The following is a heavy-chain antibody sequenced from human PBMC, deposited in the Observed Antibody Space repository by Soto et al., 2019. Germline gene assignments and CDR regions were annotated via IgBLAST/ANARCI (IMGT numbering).Heavy chain of an antibody. D-gene: IGHD6-13*01. CDR2: IYYSGTT. CDR1: GGSISSSSYY. CDR3: SRHGDASSWYFFDY. Sequence: PSETLSLTCSVSGGSISSSSYYWAWIRQPPGKGPEWIGSIYYSGTTYYNPSLKSRVTIFVDTSKNQFSLYLNSVTAADTAVYYCSRHGDASSWYFFDYWGQGALVTAPQ. V-gene: IGHV4-39*01. J-gene: IGHJ4*02.